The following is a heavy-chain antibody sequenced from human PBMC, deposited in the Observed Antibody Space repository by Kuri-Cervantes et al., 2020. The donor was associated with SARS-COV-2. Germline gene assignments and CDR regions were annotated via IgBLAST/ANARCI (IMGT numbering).Heavy chain of an antibody. V-gene: IGHV4-34*01. Sequence: SETLSLTCAVYGGSFSGYYWSWIRQPPGKGLEWIGEINHSGSTNYNPSLKSRVTISVDTSKNQFSLKLSSVTAADTAVYYCARQYRDSSNYSGLDVWGQGTTVTVSS. J-gene: IGHJ6*02. D-gene: IGHD5-12*01. CDR3: ARQYRDSSNYSGLDV. CDR1: GGSFSGYY. CDR2: INHSGST.